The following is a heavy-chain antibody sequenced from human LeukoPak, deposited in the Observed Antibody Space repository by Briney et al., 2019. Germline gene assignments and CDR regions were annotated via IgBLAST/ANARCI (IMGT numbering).Heavy chain of an antibody. Sequence: GGSLRLSCAASGFTFSSYWMHWVRQAPGKGLEWVAVIWYDGSNKYYADSVKGRFTISRDNSKNTLYLQMNSLRAEDTAVYYCAKDGGRYYDSSGYAKYWGQGTLVTVSS. CDR3: AKDGGRYYDSSGYAKY. V-gene: IGHV3-33*06. J-gene: IGHJ4*02. CDR2: IWYDGSNK. CDR1: GFTFSSYW. D-gene: IGHD3-22*01.